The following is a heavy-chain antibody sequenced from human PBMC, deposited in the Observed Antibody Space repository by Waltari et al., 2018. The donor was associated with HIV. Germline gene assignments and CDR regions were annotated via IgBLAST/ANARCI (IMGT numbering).Heavy chain of an antibody. J-gene: IGHJ4*02. D-gene: IGHD3-10*01. CDR2: IRQDGMDK. CDR1: GFTFSSYW. Sequence: EVQLVESGGGLVQPGGSLRLSCAASGFTFSSYWMSWVRQAAGKGLGWVANIRQDGMDKDHVDSVKGRFTISRDNAKNSLYLQMGSLRGEDTAVYYCARAPLGSRDYGSGTPRWYFDYWGQGTLVTVSS. CDR3: ARAPLGSRDYGSGTPRWYFDY. V-gene: IGHV3-7*01.